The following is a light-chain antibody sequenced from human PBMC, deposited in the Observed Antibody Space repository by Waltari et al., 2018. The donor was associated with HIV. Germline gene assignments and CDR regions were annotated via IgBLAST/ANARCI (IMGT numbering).Light chain of an antibody. CDR3: NSYVAADTRI. J-gene: IGLJ1*01. V-gene: IGLV2-14*01. CDR1: SSDVGSYKS. Sequence: QSALTQPASVSGSPGQSITITCTGTSSDVGSYKSVSWSQQHPAKAPKLIVYDVTNRPSGVSNRFSGSKSGNTASLTISGLQADDEADYFCNSYVAADTRIFGPGTKVTVL. CDR2: DVT.